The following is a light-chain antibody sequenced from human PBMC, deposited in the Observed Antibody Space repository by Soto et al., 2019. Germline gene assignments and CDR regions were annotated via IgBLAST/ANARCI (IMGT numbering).Light chain of an antibody. J-gene: IGKJ1*01. V-gene: IGKV1-5*03. CDR3: PHYNSYTEA. CDR1: QTISSW. Sequence: DIQMTQSPSTLSGSVGDRVTITCRASQTISSWLAWYQQKPGKAPKLLIYKASTLKSGVPSRFSGSGSGTDFSLTISSLPTDDFGTYDCPHYNSYTEAFGQGTKVVLK. CDR2: KAS.